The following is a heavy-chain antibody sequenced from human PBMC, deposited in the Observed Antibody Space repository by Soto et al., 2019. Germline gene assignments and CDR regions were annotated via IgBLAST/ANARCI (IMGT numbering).Heavy chain of an antibody. CDR3: ARQIYDSDTGPNFQYYFDS. CDR2: IDPSHSQT. D-gene: IGHD3-22*01. Sequence: GESLKLSFKGSGYSFAGYWITWVRQKPGKGLEWMGRIDPSHSQTYYSPSFRGHVTISVTKSITTVFLQWSSLRASDTAMYYCARQIYDSDTGPNFQYYFDSWGQGTPVTVSS. CDR1: GYSFAGYW. J-gene: IGHJ4*02. V-gene: IGHV5-10-1*01.